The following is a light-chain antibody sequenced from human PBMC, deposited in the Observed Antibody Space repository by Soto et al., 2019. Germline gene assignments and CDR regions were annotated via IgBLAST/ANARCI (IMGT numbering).Light chain of an antibody. Sequence: EVVLTQSPGTLSLSPGEGATLSCRASQIVTGDYLAWYQQKPGQAPRLLMYDASTRATGIPDRFSGSVSGTICTPPICRLEPDDFAVYYFKQYGGSLLTFGQGPMVDI. CDR2: DAS. CDR1: QIVTGDY. CDR3: KQYGGSLLT. V-gene: IGKV3-20*01. J-gene: IGKJ1*01.